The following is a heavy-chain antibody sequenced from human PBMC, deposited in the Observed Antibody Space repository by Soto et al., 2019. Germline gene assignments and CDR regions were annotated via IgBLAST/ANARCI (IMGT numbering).Heavy chain of an antibody. D-gene: IGHD4-17*01. CDR3: ARIGRLRWGDY. J-gene: IGHJ4*02. Sequence: EVQLVESGGGLVQPGGSLRLSCAASGFTFSSYSMNWVRQAPGKGLEWVSYISSSRSTIYYADSVKGRFTISRDNAKNSLYLQMTSLSAEDTAVYYCARIGRLRWGDYWGQGTLVTVSS. CDR1: GFTFSSYS. V-gene: IGHV3-48*01. CDR2: ISSSRSTI.